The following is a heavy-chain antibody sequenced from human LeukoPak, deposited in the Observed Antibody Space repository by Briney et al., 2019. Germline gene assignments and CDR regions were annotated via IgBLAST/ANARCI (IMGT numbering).Heavy chain of an antibody. CDR2: INHSGST. V-gene: IGHV4-34*01. CDR3: ARWVVPAAIDY. CDR1: GFTFSSYA. Sequence: GSLRLSCAASGFTFSSYAMSWVRQAPGKGLEWIGEINHSGSTNYNPSLKSRVTISVDTSKNQFSLKLSSVTAADTAVYYCARWVVPAAIDYWGQGTLVTVSS. J-gene: IGHJ4*02. D-gene: IGHD2-2*02.